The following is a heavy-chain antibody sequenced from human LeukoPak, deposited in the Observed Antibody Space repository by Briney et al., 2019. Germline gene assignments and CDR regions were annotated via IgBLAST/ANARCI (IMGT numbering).Heavy chain of an antibody. Sequence: PSETLSLTCTVSGGSISSYYWSWIRQPPGKGLEWIGYIYYSGSTNYNPSLKSRVTISVDTSKNQFSLKLSSVTAADTAVYYCARLSVRHGFDYWGQGTLVTVSS. CDR3: ARLSVRHGFDY. J-gene: IGHJ4*02. CDR2: IYYSGST. V-gene: IGHV4-59*08. CDR1: GGSISSYY. D-gene: IGHD2-8*01.